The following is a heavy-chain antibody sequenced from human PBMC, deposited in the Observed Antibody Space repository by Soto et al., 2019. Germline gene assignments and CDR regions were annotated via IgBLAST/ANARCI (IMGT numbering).Heavy chain of an antibody. V-gene: IGHV3-49*03. J-gene: IGHJ5*02. D-gene: IGHD1-1*01. Sequence: PGGSLRLSCTASGFTFGDYAMSWFRQAPGKGLEWVGFIRSKAYGGTTEYAASVKGRFTISRDDSKSIAYLQMNSLKTEDTAVYYCTRTGTPGNNWFDPWGQGTLVTVSS. CDR3: TRTGTPGNNWFDP. CDR2: IRSKAYGGTT. CDR1: GFTFGDYA.